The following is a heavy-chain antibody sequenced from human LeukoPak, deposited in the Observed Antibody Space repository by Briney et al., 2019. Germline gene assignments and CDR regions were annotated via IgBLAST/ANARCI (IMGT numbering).Heavy chain of an antibody. J-gene: IGHJ4*02. CDR1: GGSISSSSYY. CDR2: IYYSGST. Sequence: SETLSLTCTVSGGSISSSSYYWGWIRQPPGKGLEWIGSIYYSGSTYYNPSLKSRVTISVDTSKNQFSLKLSSVTAADTAVYYCARIEVDTAHWGQGTLVTVSS. D-gene: IGHD5-18*01. V-gene: IGHV4-39*01. CDR3: ARIEVDTAH.